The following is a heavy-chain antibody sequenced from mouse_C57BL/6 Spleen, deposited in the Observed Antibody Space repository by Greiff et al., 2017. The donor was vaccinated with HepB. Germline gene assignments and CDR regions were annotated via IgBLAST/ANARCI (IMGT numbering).Heavy chain of an antibody. Sequence: QVQLQQPGAELVMPGASVKLSCKASGYTFTSYWMHWVKQRPGQGLEWIGEIDPSDSYTNYNQKFKGKSTLTVDKSSSTAYMQLSSLTSEDSAVYYCVRCEYYGRNWGQGTTLTVSS. CDR1: GYTFTSYW. D-gene: IGHD1-1*01. CDR3: VRCEYYGRN. V-gene: IGHV1-69*01. J-gene: IGHJ2*01. CDR2: IDPSDSYT.